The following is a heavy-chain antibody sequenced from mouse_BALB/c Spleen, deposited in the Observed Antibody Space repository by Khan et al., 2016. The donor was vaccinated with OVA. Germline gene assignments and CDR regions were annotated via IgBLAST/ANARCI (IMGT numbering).Heavy chain of an antibody. CDR2: ISYSGRT. CDR1: GYSITSDYA. V-gene: IGHV3-2*02. J-gene: IGHJ2*01. D-gene: IGHD1-1*01. Sequence: EVKLLESGPGLVKPSQSLSLTCTVTGYSITSDYAWNWIRQFPGNKLEWMGYISYSGRTSYNPSLKRRIFITRDTSKNQFFLQLNSVTTEDTATYFCARAVTITTVVATDFDYWGQGTTLTVSS. CDR3: ARAVTITTVVATDFDY.